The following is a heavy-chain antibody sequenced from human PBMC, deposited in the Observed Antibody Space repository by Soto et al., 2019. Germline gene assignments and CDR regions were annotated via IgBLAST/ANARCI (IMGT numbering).Heavy chain of an antibody. CDR2: VSGSGTSI. Sequence: PGGSLRLSCAFSGLTFSGYTMSWVRQAPGKGLEWVSSVSGSGTSIYYADSVKGRFTISRDNSKNSVYLQMDSLTADDTAVYYCASQEVEPPPYYFDQWGRGTLVTVSS. CDR1: GLTFSGYT. CDR3: ASQEVEPPPYYFDQ. V-gene: IGHV3-21*01. J-gene: IGHJ4*02. D-gene: IGHD1-1*01.